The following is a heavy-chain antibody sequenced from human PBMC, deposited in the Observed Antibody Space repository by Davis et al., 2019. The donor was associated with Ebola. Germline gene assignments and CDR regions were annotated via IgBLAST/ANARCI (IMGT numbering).Heavy chain of an antibody. V-gene: IGHV4-34*01. CDR3: ARTTLTSVSDLGLGYTFFDP. CDR1: GGSLQGSF. D-gene: IGHD4-17*01. J-gene: IGHJ5*02. CDR2: IGHSGNA. Sequence: MPSETLSLTCAVYGGSLQGSFWSWIRQPPGKGLEWIGEIGHSGNADYNSSLESRVTISVDTSKSQLSLRLNSVTAADTAVYYCARTTLTSVSDLGLGYTFFDPWGQGTLVNVSS.